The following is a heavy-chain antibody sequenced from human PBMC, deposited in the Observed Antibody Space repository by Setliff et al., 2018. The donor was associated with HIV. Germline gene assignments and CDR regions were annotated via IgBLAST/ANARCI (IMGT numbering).Heavy chain of an antibody. CDR2: ISGSGGST. J-gene: IGHJ6*02. V-gene: IGHV3-23*01. CDR1: GFTFSSYA. D-gene: IGHD2-2*01. Sequence: LRLSCAASGFTFSSYAMSWVRQAPGKGLEWVSAISGSGGSTYYADSAKGRFTISRDNSKNTLFLQVNSLRAEDTAIYYCAKDRVSDYQLYYYGMDVWGQGTTVTVSS. CDR3: AKDRVSDYQLYYYGMDV.